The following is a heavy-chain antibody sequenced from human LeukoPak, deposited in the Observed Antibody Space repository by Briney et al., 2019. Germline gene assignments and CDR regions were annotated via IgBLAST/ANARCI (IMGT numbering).Heavy chain of an antibody. V-gene: IGHV3-15*01. CDR1: GFTLKNAW. D-gene: IGHD6-19*01. Sequence: GGSLRLSCVAPGFTLKNAWMSWVRQAPGKGLEWVGRIRSKTDGGTTDYAAPVKGRFTISRDDSKNTLFLQMNSLKTEDTAVYFCATGTEQQWLSLDYWGQGTLVTVSS. CDR3: ATGTEQQWLSLDY. J-gene: IGHJ4*02. CDR2: IRSKTDGGTT.